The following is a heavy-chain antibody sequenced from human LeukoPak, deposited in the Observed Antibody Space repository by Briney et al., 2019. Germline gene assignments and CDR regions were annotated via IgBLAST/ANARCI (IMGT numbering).Heavy chain of an antibody. D-gene: IGHD1-26*01. CDR2: INSDGSST. V-gene: IGHV3-74*01. CDR1: GFTFSSYW. Sequence: GGSLRLSCAASGFTFSSYWMHWVRQAPGKGLVWDSRINSDGSSTSYADSVKDRFTISRDNAKNSLYLQMNSLRAEDTAVYYCARDRSSEDAFDIWGQGTMVTVSS. J-gene: IGHJ3*02. CDR3: ARDRSSEDAFDI.